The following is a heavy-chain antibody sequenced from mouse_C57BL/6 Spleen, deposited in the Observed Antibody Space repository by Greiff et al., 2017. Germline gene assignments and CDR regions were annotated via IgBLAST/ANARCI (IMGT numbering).Heavy chain of an antibody. D-gene: IGHD3-2*02. CDR2: INPSNGGT. CDR1: GFTFTSYW. J-gene: IGHJ4*01. Sequence: QVQLQQPGTELVKPGASVKLSCTASGFTFTSYWMHWVKQRPGQGLEWIGNINPSNGGTNYNEKFKSKATVTVDKSSTTAYMQLSSLTSEDSAVYYYASQLKPYAMDYWGQGTSVTVSS. CDR3: ASQLKPYAMDY. V-gene: IGHV1-53*01.